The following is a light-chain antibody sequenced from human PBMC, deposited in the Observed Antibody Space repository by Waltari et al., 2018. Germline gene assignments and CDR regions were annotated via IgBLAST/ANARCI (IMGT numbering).Light chain of an antibody. V-gene: IGKV3-20*01. J-gene: IGKJ5*01. Sequence: RASQSVRSGYLAWYQQKRCQAPRLLIYAASSRATRIPDRFSGSGSGTDFTLTISRLEPEDFAVYYCQHYGSSLSMTVGQGTRLEIK. CDR2: AAS. CDR3: QHYGSSLSMT. CDR1: QSVRSGY.